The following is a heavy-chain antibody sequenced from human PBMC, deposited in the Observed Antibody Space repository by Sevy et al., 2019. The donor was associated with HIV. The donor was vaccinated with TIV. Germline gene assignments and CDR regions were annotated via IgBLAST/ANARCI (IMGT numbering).Heavy chain of an antibody. V-gene: IGHV3-33*01. CDR3: ARGTTGQAFDI. CDR1: GFTFSSYG. CDR2: IWYDGSNK. D-gene: IGHD1-1*01. J-gene: IGHJ3*02. Sequence: GGSLRLSCAASGFTFSSYGMHWVRQAPGKGLEWVAVIWYDGSNKYYTDSVRGRFTIPRDNSKNTLYLQMNSLRAEDTAVYYCARGTTGQAFDIWGQGTMVTVSS.